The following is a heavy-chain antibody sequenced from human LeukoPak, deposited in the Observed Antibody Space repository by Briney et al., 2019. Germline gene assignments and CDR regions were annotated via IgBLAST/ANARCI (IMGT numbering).Heavy chain of an antibody. J-gene: IGHJ4*02. V-gene: IGHV3-15*04. D-gene: IGHD3-3*01. CDR1: GFTFNYAW. Sequence: GGSLRLSCAASGFTFNYAWMSWVRQVPGKGLEWVGQTVSEIDGGTTDYATPVKGRFTISRDDSKSTLYLQMNSLKIEDTAVYYCARGSFGVVIMGLDYWGQGTLVTVSS. CDR3: ARGSFGVVIMGLDY. CDR2: TVSEIDGGTT.